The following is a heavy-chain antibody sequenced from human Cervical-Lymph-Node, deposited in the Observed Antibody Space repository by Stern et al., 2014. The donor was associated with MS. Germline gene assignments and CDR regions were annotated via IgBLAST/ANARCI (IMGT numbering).Heavy chain of an antibody. D-gene: IGHD2/OR15-2a*01. CDR2: ISSSSSDI. V-gene: IGHV3-21*01. CDR3: ARDYDGNYLTYCEY. J-gene: IGHJ4*02. Sequence: EVQLVESGGGLVKPGGSLKLSCAVSGFTFSSYSMNWVRQAPGKGLEWVSSISSSSSDIYYADSVKGRFTISRDNAKNSLSLQMNSLRAEDTAVYYCARDYDGNYLTYCEYWGQGTLVTVSS. CDR1: GFTFSSYS.